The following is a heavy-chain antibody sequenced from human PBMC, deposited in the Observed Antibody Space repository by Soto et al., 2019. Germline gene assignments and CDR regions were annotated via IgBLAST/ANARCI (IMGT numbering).Heavy chain of an antibody. V-gene: IGHV3-23*01. Sequence: EVQLLESGGGLVQPGGSLRLSCAVSEFSFSTYAMSWVRQAPGKGLEWVSGISAGGGNTYYADSVRGRFTISRDNSKDTLYLQITSLRAEDTAFYYCAKHAEYQLVSWFDPWGQGTLVTVSS. CDR2: ISAGGGNT. CDR1: EFSFSTYA. CDR3: AKHAEYQLVSWFDP. J-gene: IGHJ5*02. D-gene: IGHD2-2*01.